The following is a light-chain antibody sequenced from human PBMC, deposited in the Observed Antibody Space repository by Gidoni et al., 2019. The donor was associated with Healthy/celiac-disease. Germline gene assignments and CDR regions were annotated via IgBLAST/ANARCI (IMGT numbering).Light chain of an antibody. V-gene: IGLV1-51*01. Sequence: QSVLTQPPSVSAAPGQKVTISCSGSSSNIGNNYVSWYQQLPGTAPKLLLYDNNKRPSGIPDRFSGSKSGTSATLGITGLQTGDEAGYYCGTWDSSLSAYVFGTGTKVTVL. CDR1: SSNIGNNY. CDR3: GTWDSSLSAYV. CDR2: DNN. J-gene: IGLJ1*01.